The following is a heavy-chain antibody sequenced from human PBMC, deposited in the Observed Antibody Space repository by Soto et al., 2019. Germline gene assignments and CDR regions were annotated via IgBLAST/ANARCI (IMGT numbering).Heavy chain of an antibody. Sequence: ASVKVSCKASGYTFTSYDINWVRQATGQGLEWMGWMNPNSGNTGYAQKFQGRVTMTRNTSISTAYMELSSLRSEDTAVYYCARWAGSVVVAANGGVENDAFDIWGQGTMATVSS. CDR2: MNPNSGNT. J-gene: IGHJ3*02. CDR3: ARWAGSVVVAANGGVENDAFDI. V-gene: IGHV1-8*01. CDR1: GYTFTSYD. D-gene: IGHD2-15*01.